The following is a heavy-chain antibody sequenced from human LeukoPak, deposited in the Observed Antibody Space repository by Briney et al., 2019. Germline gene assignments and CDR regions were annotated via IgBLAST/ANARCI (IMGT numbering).Heavy chain of an antibody. V-gene: IGHV3-49*04. CDR3: TRDYYYAY. CDR2: IRSKGYGGTT. CDR1: GFTFGDYT. Sequence: TGGSLRLSCTASGFTFGDYTMSWVRQAPGKGLEWVGFIRSKGYGGTTGYAASVKGRFTISRDDYKSIAYLQMNSLKTEDTAIYYCTRDYYYAYWGQGTLVTVSS. J-gene: IGHJ4*02.